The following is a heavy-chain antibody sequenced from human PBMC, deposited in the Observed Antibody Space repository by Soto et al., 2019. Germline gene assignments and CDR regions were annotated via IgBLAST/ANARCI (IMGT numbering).Heavy chain of an antibody. V-gene: IGHV3-23*01. J-gene: IGHJ4*02. CDR2: ISGSGGST. CDR3: AKRPPYYYDSSGLVDY. CDR1: GFTFSSYA. Sequence: PGGSLRLSCAASGFTFSSYAMGWVRQAPGKGLEWVSAISGSGGSTYYADSVKGRFTISRDNSKNTLYLQMNSLRAEDTAVYYCAKRPPYYYDSSGLVDYWGQGTLVTVSS. D-gene: IGHD3-22*01.